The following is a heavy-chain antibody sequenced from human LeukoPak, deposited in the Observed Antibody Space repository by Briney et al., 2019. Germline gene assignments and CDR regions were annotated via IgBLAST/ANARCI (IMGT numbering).Heavy chain of an antibody. V-gene: IGHV1-24*01. CDR1: GYTLTELS. CDR3: ARAMLRFLEWQPLDY. D-gene: IGHD3-3*01. CDR2: FDPEDGET. Sequence: ASVKVSCKVSGYTLTELSMHWVRQAPGKGLEWMGGFDPEDGETIYAQKFQGRVTMTEDTSTDTAYMELSSLGSEDTAVYYCARAMLRFLEWQPLDYWGQGALVTVSS. J-gene: IGHJ4*02.